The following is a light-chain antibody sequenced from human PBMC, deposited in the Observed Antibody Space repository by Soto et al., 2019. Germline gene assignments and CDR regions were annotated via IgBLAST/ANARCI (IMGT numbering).Light chain of an antibody. J-gene: IGKJ5*01. CDR3: QQSYSTLPIT. CDR1: QIINSY. CDR2: AAS. V-gene: IGKV1-39*01. Sequence: DIHMTQSPSSLSAAVGDRVIITCRTSQIINSYLAWYQQKPGKAPTLLIYAASTLQSGVPSRFSGSGSGTDFTLTISNLQPEDFATYYCQQSYSTLPITFGQGTRLEIK.